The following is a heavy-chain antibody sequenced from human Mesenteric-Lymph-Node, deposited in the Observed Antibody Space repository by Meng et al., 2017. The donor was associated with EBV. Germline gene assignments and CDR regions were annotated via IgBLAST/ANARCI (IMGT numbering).Heavy chain of an antibody. V-gene: IGHV4-39*07. J-gene: IGHJ5*02. CDR3: ARAMVRGVMPSVIRFDP. D-gene: IGHD3-10*01. Sequence: QPPLPVSCPGPGKASDTRSPPCPGSGCSISSSKYYWGWCRQAPGKGLEWIGTVYYNGVTHYNPSLNSRVTISIDTSKNQFSLRLNSATAADTAVYYCARAMVRGVMPSVIRFDPWGQGALVTVSS. CDR2: VYYNGVT. CDR1: GCSISSSKYY.